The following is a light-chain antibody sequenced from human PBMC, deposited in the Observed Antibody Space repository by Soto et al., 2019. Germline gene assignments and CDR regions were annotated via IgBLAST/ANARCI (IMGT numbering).Light chain of an antibody. CDR3: QQYVHWPPGA. Sequence: PWERFTLSCMASQSVSSSLAWYQQRPGQAPRLLIYDTSTRAAGIAARFSGSGSGTEFTLTISSLQSEDSAVYYCQQYVHWPPGAFGQGTKVDIK. CDR2: DTS. V-gene: IGKV3-15*01. J-gene: IGKJ1*01. CDR1: QSVSSS.